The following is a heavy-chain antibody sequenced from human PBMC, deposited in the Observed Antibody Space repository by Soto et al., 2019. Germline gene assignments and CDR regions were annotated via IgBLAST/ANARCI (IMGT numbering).Heavy chain of an antibody. CDR2: IYYTGTT. V-gene: IGHV4-31*03. J-gene: IGHJ4*02. CDR3: ARLYTYGYYHFDH. Sequence: KPSETLSLTCTVSGDSISGGNYSWTWIRPHPGRGLEWIGYIYYTGTTHYSPSLQSRVTMSVDTSKNQISLTLTSLTPADTAVYFCARLYTYGYYHFDHWGQGTLVTVSS. CDR1: GDSISGGNYS. D-gene: IGHD3-22*01.